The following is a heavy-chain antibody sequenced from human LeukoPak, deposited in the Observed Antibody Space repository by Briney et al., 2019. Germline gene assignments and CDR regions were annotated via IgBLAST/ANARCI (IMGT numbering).Heavy chain of an antibody. J-gene: IGHJ4*02. Sequence: TLSLTCTVSGDSISRGGYYWSWIRQQSGKGLEWIGYIYYSGSTYYNPSLKSRVTISLDTSKNQFSLELSSVTVADTAVYYCARSAAGLVRFFDYWARAPWSPSPQ. CDR1: GDSISRGGYY. CDR2: IYYSGST. D-gene: IGHD6-19*01. V-gene: IGHV4-31*03. CDR3: ARSAAGLVRFFDY.